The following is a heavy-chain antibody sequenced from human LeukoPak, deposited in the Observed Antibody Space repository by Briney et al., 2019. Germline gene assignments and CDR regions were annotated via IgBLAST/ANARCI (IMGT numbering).Heavy chain of an antibody. D-gene: IGHD3-22*01. CDR2: IYSGGST. CDR3: AYDSSGYYALDY. CDR1: GFTVSSNY. Sequence: TGGSLRLSCAASGFTVSSNYMSWVRQAPGKGLEWVSVIYSGGSTYYADSVKGRFTISRDNSKNTLYLQMNSLGAEDTAVYYCAYDSSGYYALDYWGQGTLVTVSS. J-gene: IGHJ4*02. V-gene: IGHV3-53*01.